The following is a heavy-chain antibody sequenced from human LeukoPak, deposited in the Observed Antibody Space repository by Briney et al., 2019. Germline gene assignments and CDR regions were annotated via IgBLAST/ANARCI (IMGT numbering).Heavy chain of an antibody. Sequence: ASVTVSCKASGYTFTSYDMHWVRRAPGQGREWMGIINPSGGSTSYAQKFQGRVTMTRDMSTSTVYMELSSLRSEDTAVYYCARGGRGWDDAFDIWGQGTMVTVSS. J-gene: IGHJ3*02. CDR2: INPSGGST. D-gene: IGHD5-12*01. CDR3: ARGGRGWDDAFDI. V-gene: IGHV1-46*01. CDR1: GYTFTSYD.